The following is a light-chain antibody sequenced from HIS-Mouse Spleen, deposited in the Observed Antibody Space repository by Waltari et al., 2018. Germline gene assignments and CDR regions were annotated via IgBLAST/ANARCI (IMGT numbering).Light chain of an antibody. Sequence: DIQLTQSPSFLSASVGDRVTITCRASQGISSYLAWYQQKPGKAPNLLSYAASTLQSGVPSRFSGSGSGTEFTLTISSLQPEDFATYYCQQLNSYPPTFGQGTKVEIK. CDR2: AAS. CDR1: QGISSY. CDR3: QQLNSYPPT. V-gene: IGKV1-9*01. J-gene: IGKJ1*01.